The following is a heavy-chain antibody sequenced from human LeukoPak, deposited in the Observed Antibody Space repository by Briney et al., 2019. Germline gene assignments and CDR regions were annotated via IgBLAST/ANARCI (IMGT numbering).Heavy chain of an antibody. CDR1: GFTFDDYA. V-gene: IGHV3-9*01. CDR2: ISWNSGSI. J-gene: IGHJ6*03. Sequence: GRSLRLSCAASGFTFDDYAMHWVRQAPGKGLEWVSGISWNSGSIGYADSVKGRFTISRDNAKNSLFLQMNSLRAEDTALYYCAKDKDYYYYYMDVWGKGTTVTVSS. CDR3: AKDKDYYYYYMDV.